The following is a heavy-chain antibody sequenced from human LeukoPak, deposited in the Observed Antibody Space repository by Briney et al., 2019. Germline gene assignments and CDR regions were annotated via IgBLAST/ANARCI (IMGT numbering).Heavy chain of an antibody. J-gene: IGHJ4*02. Sequence: GGSLRLSCAASGFTFSDYYMSWIRQVPGKGLEWVSAVSGDGRTTHYVDSAKGRFTISRDNSRNTLYLQMSSLRAEDTAIYYCAKDSVVRNTGSYYFASWGQGTLVTVSS. CDR2: VSGDGRTT. CDR1: GFTFSDYY. CDR3: AKDSVVRNTGSYYFAS. V-gene: IGHV3-11*01. D-gene: IGHD1-26*01.